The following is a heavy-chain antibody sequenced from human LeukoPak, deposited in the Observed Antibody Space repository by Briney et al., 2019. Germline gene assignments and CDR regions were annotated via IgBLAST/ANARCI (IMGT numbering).Heavy chain of an antibody. CDR2: INPNNGGT. J-gene: IGHJ4*02. Sequence: ASVKVSCKASGYTFTRHYMHWVRQAPGQGLEWMGWINPNNGGTNYAQKFQGRVTMTRDTSISTAYMELSRLRSDDTAVYYCARGYALYSGRYMDFDYWGQGTLVTVSS. CDR3: ARGYALYSGRYMDFDY. CDR1: GYTFTRHY. D-gene: IGHD1-26*01. V-gene: IGHV1-2*02.